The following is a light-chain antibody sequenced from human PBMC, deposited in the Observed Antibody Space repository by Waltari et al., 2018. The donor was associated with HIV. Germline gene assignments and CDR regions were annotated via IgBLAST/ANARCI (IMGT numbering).Light chain of an antibody. CDR1: NSNIGSTYD. V-gene: IGLV1-40*01. CDR3: QSYDSRLSAWV. CDR2: SNN. Sequence: QSVLTQPPSVSGAPGQRVTISCTGSNSNIGSTYDVHWYQLLPGKAPKLLIFSNNNLPPGVPYRFSCSKSGASASLVITGLQAEDEADYSCQSYDSRLSAWVFGGGTKVTVL. J-gene: IGLJ3*02.